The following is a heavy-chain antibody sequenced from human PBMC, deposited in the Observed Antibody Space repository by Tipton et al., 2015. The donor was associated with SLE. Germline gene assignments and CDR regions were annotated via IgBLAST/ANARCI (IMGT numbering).Heavy chain of an antibody. Sequence: GSLRLSCAASGFTFSSYEMNWVRQAPGKGLEWVSYISSSGNTIYYADSVKGRFTISRDNAQKSLFLQMNNLRADDTAVYFCARERGWDPQYFDYWGQGTLVTVSS. CDR2: ISSSGNTI. V-gene: IGHV3-48*03. CDR1: GFTFSSYE. J-gene: IGHJ4*02. D-gene: IGHD1-26*01. CDR3: ARERGWDPQYFDY.